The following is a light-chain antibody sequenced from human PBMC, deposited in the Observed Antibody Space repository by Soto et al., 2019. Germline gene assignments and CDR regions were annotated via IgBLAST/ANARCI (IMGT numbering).Light chain of an antibody. CDR1: QSVSRK. Sequence: EVLMTQSPATLSVSPWERATLSCRASQSVSRKLAWYQQPRGQAPRLLIYGASTRATGVPARFSGSGSGTEFTLTISSLQAEDVAVYYCQQYYSTPITFGQGTRLEIK. V-gene: IGKV3-15*01. J-gene: IGKJ5*01. CDR2: GAS. CDR3: QQYYSTPIT.